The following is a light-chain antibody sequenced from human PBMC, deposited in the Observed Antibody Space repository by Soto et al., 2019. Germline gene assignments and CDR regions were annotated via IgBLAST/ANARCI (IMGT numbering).Light chain of an antibody. CDR3: QQYDNLLLT. CDR2: DAS. CDR1: QDITNY. V-gene: IGKV1-33*01. J-gene: IGKJ4*01. Sequence: DLQMTQSPSSLSASVGDRVTITCQASQDITNYLNWYQQKPGKAPKLLIYDASNLETGVPSRFSGSGSGTYFTFTISSLQPEDIATYYCQQYDNLLLTFGGGTKVEIK.